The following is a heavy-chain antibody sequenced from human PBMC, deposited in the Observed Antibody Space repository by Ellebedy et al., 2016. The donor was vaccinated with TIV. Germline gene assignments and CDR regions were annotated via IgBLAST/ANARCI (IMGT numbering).Heavy chain of an antibody. CDR3: ARHVEMEWLLSPVYGMDV. D-gene: IGHD3-3*01. Sequence: MPSETLSLTCTVSGGSINNYYWSWIRQPPGKGLEWIGYIYYSGSANYNPSLKSRVTISVDTSKNQFSLKLSSVTAADTAVYYCARHVEMEWLLSPVYGMDVWGQGTMVTVSS. CDR1: GGSINNYY. V-gene: IGHV4-59*08. CDR2: IYYSGSA. J-gene: IGHJ6*02.